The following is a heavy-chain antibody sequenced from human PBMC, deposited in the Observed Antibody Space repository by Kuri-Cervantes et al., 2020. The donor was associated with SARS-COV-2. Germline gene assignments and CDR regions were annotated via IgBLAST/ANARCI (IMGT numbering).Heavy chain of an antibody. J-gene: IGHJ4*02. V-gene: IGHV3-30-3*01. CDR3: ARELSGWPVDY. D-gene: IGHD6-25*01. Sequence: GEFLKISCAASGFTFSSYAMHWVRQAPGKGLEWVAVISYDGSNKYYADSVKGRFTISRDNSKNTLYLQMNSLRAEDTAVYYCARELSGWPVDYWGQGTLVTVSS. CDR1: GFTFSSYA. CDR2: ISYDGSNK.